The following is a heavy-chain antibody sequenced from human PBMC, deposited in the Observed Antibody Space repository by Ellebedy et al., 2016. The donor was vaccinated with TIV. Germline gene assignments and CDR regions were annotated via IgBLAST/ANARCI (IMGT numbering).Heavy chain of an antibody. CDR1: GYTFTSYH. CDR3: ATDGVRDGYSYGLDV. Sequence: AASVKVSCKASGYTFTSYHMHWVRQAPGQGLEWMGVINPSGCSTTYAQRFQGRVTMTRDTSTSTVYMELSSLRSEDTAVYYCATDGVRDGYSYGLDVWGQGTTVTVSS. J-gene: IGHJ6*02. V-gene: IGHV1-46*01. CDR2: INPSGCST. D-gene: IGHD5-24*01.